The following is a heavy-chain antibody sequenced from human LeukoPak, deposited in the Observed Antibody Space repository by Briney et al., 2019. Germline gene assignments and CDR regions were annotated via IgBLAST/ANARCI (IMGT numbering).Heavy chain of an antibody. CDR1: GFTFSDYY. J-gene: IGHJ6*02. CDR2: ISSRSTYI. V-gene: IGHV3-21*01. CDR3: AGNWNRGGMDV. Sequence: GGSLRLSCSASGFTFSDYYMNWVRQAPGKGLEWVSSISSRSTYIYYADSVKGRFTISRDNAKNSLFLQMNSLRAEDTAVYYCAGNWNRGGMDVWGRGTTVTVSS. D-gene: IGHD1-1*01.